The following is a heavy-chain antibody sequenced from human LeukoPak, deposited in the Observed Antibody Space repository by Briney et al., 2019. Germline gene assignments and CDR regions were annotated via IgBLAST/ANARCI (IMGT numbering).Heavy chain of an antibody. CDR2: IYSGGST. CDR1: GFTVSSNY. Sequence: GGSLRLSCAASGFTVSSNYMSWVRQAPGKGLEWVSVIYSGGSTYYADSVKGRFTISRDNSKNTLYLQMSSLRAEDTAVYYCAKRHPSVTTFDYWGQGTLVTVSS. CDR3: AKRHPSVTTFDY. D-gene: IGHD4-17*01. J-gene: IGHJ4*02. V-gene: IGHV3-53*01.